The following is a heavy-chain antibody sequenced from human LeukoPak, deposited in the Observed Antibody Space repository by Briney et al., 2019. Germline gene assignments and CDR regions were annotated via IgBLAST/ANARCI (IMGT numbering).Heavy chain of an antibody. D-gene: IGHD3-16*01. J-gene: IGHJ3*02. CDR2: IYYSGST. V-gene: IGHV4-59*08. CDR3: ARGLGEYAFDI. Sequence: PPETLSLTCPVYGGSLSSYYWSWIRQPPGKVLEWNGYIYYSGSTNYNPSLKSRVTISVDTSKNQCSLKLSSVTAADTAVYYCARGLGEYAFDIWGQGTMVTVSS. CDR1: GGSLSSYY.